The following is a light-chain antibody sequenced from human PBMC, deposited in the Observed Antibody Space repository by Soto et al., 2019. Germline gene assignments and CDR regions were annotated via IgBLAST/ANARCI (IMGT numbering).Light chain of an antibody. J-gene: IGLJ2*01. V-gene: IGLV2-14*01. CDR2: DVS. CDR1: SSDVGGYNY. Sequence: QSALTQPASVSGSPGQSITISCTGTSSDVGGYNYVSWYQQHPGKAPKLMIYDVSNRPSGVSNRFSGSKSGTTASLTISGLQAEDDADYYCSSYTSRSTHVVFGGGTKLTVL. CDR3: SSYTSRSTHVV.